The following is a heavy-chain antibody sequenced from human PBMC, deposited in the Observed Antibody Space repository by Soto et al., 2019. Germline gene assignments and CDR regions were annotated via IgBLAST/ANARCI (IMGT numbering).Heavy chain of an antibody. J-gene: IGHJ4*02. Sequence: EVQLVESGGGLIQPGGSLRLSCAASGFTVSNNYMSWVRQAPGKGLEWVSVIYSGGTTYYSDSVKGRFTISRDNSKNTLYLQMNSMRAADTAVYYCARDGGSSGVDYWGQGTLVTVSS. CDR2: IYSGGTT. CDR1: GFTVSNNY. V-gene: IGHV3-53*01. CDR3: ARDGGSSGVDY. D-gene: IGHD6-19*01.